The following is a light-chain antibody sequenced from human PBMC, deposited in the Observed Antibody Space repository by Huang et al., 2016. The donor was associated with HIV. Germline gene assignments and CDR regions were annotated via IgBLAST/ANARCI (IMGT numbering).Light chain of an antibody. CDR2: AGS. V-gene: IGKV1-39*01. Sequence: DIQMTQSPSSLSASVGDRVTITCRPSQSINSYLNWYQQKPGKAPKLLIYAGSSLQSGVPSRFRGSGSGTDFTLTINSLQPEDFATYYCQQSYSTPSTFGQGTRLEIK. CDR3: QQSYSTPST. J-gene: IGKJ5*01. CDR1: QSINSY.